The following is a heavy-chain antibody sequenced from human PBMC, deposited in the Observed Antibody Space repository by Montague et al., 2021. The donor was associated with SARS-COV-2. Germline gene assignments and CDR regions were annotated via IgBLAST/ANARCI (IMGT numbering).Heavy chain of an antibody. CDR2: ITYDGGRK. J-gene: IGHJ4*02. V-gene: IGHV3-30*04. D-gene: IGHD6-19*01. CDR3: ARAYSSAWYAGY. CDR1: GVSFSDYT. Sequence: SLRLSCAGYGVSFSDYTMHWVRKAPGTGLEWLALITYDGGRKYYADSVGGRATVSRDNSKNTVSLQMNFLRPEDTAVYYCARAYSSAWYAGYWGQGTHVTVSS.